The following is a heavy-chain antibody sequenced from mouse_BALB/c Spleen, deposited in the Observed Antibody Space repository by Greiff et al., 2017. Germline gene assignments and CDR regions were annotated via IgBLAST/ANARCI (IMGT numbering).Heavy chain of an antibody. V-gene: IGHV1-87*01. Sequence: QVQLKESGAELARPGASVKLSCKASGYTFTSYWMQWVKQRPGQGLEWIGAIYPGDGDTRYTQKFKGKATLTADKSSSTAYMQLSSLASEDSAVYYCASYDGYYFDVWGAGTTVTVSS. J-gene: IGHJ1*01. CDR3: ASYDGYYFDV. CDR2: IYPGDGDT. D-gene: IGHD2-3*01. CDR1: GYTFTSYW.